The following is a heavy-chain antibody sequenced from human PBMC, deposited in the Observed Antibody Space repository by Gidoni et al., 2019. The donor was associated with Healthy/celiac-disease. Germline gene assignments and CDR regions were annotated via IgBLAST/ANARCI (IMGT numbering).Heavy chain of an antibody. D-gene: IGHD6-19*01. J-gene: IGHJ3*02. CDR2: IYYSGST. Sequence: QVQLQESGPGLAKPSETLSLTSTVSGGSVSSGSYYCLWIRQPPGKGLKWIGYIYYSGSTNYNPSIKSRVTISVDTSKNQFALKLSAVTAADTAVYYCAREMGSQWLVNDAFDIWGQGTMVTVSS. CDR1: GGSVSSGSYY. V-gene: IGHV4-61*01. CDR3: AREMGSQWLVNDAFDI.